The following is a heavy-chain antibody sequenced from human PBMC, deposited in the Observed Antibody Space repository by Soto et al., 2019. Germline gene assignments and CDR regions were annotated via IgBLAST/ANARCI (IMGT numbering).Heavy chain of an antibody. J-gene: IGHJ4*02. CDR2: IWHDGGNK. CDR1: GFTFSSYG. CDR3: ARDGDVNTGFGKDY. Sequence: QVQLVESGGGGVQPGRSLRLSCAASGFTFSSYGMHWVRQAPGKGLEWVAFIWHDGGNKFYAESVKGRFTISRDNSKNTLYLQMTSLSAEDTAMYYCARDGDVNTGFGKDYWGQGTLVTVSS. V-gene: IGHV3-33*01. D-gene: IGHD3-16*01.